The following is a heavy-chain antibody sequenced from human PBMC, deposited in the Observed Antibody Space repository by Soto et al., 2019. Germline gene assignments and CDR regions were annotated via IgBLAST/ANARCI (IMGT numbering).Heavy chain of an antibody. Sequence: ECLSLSCTVSGASISISNWGSWVRQPPGKGLEWFVEIYHSGSTNYNPSLKSRVTISVDKSKNQFSLKLSSVTAAETAVYYCARGRKVEMATITEGNYYYYGMDVWGQGTTVTVYS. J-gene: IGHJ6*02. CDR2: IYHSGST. CDR3: ARGRKVEMATITEGNYYYYGMDV. CDR1: GASISISNW. D-gene: IGHD5-12*01. V-gene: IGHV4-4*02.